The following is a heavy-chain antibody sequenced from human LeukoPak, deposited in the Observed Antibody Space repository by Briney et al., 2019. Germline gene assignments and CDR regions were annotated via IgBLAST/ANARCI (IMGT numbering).Heavy chain of an antibody. Sequence: AGSLRLSCAASGFTFSSYGMHWVRQAPGKGLEWVAVISYDGSNKYYADSVKGRFSISRDNSKSTLYLQMSSLRAEDTAVYYCAKPDYYDSSGYYLLFFDHWGQGTLVTATS. CDR2: ISYDGSNK. CDR1: GFTFSSYG. V-gene: IGHV3-30*18. CDR3: AKPDYYDSSGYYLLFFDH. D-gene: IGHD3-22*01. J-gene: IGHJ4*02.